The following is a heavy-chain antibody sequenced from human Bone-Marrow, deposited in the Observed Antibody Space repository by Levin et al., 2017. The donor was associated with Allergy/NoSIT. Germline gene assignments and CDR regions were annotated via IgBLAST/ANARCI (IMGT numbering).Heavy chain of an antibody. Sequence: SETLSLTCTVSGGSISSYYWSWIRQPPGKGLEWIGYIYYSGSTNYNPSLKSRVTISVDTSKNQFSLKLSSVTAADTAVYYCARVWLGYSSSLTFDYWGQGTLVTVSS. CDR3: ARVWLGYSSSLTFDY. D-gene: IGHD6-13*01. J-gene: IGHJ4*02. CDR2: IYYSGST. V-gene: IGHV4-59*01. CDR1: GGSISSYY.